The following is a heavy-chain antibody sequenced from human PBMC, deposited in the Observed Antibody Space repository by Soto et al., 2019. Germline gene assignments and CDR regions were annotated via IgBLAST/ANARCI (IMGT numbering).Heavy chain of an antibody. Sequence: EVQLLESGGGLVQPGGSLRLSCAASGFTFSSYAMSWVRQVPGKGLEWVSVISGSGGSTYYADSVKGRFTISRDNSKNTLSLQVNSLRAEDTAIYYCARTNGEPDAFEIWGQGTVVTVSS. J-gene: IGHJ3*02. CDR1: GFTFSSYA. D-gene: IGHD2-8*01. CDR3: ARTNGEPDAFEI. V-gene: IGHV3-23*01. CDR2: ISGSGGST.